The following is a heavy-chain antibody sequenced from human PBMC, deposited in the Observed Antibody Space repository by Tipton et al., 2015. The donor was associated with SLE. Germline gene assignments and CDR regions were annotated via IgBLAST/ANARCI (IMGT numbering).Heavy chain of an antibody. D-gene: IGHD3-9*01. J-gene: IGHJ3*02. CDR1: GGSFSGYY. CDR3: ASGILTGNAAFDI. CDR2: INHSGST. Sequence: TLSLTCAVYGGSFSGYYWSWIRQPPGKGLEWIGEINHSGSTNYKPSLKSRVTISVDTSKNQFSLKLSSVTAADTAVYYCASGILTGNAAFDIWGPGTRVTVSS. V-gene: IGHV4-34*01.